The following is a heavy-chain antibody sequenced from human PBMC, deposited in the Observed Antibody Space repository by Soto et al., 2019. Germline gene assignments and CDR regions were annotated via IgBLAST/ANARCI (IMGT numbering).Heavy chain of an antibody. CDR3: ERELDDILTGYHY. CDR2: IIPIFGTA. D-gene: IGHD3-9*01. CDR1: GGPFISYA. Sequence: SVKVSCKASGGPFISYAIIWVRQAPGQGLEWMGGIIPIFGTANYAQKFQGRVTITADKSTSTAYMELSSLRSEDTAVYYCERELDDILTGYHYWGQGTLVTVSS. J-gene: IGHJ4*02. V-gene: IGHV1-69*06.